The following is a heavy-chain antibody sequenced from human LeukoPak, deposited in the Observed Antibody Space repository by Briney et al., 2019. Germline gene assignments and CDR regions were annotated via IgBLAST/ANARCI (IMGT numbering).Heavy chain of an antibody. D-gene: IGHD6-19*01. CDR2: ISSNGGST. J-gene: IGHJ4*02. CDR3: VKGYVAVAGGGFDY. V-gene: IGHV3-64D*06. CDR1: GFTFSSYA. Sequence: GGSLRLSCSASGFTFSSYAMHWVRQAPGKGLEYVSAISSNGGSTYYADSVKGRFTISRDNSKNTLYLQMSSLRAEDTAVYYCVKGYVAVAGGGFDYWGRGTLVTVSS.